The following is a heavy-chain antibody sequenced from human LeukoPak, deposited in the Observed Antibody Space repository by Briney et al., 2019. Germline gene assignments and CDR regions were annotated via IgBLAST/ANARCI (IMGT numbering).Heavy chain of an antibody. CDR2: ISHSSSTI. CDR3: ARRGWSDY. D-gene: IGHD3-3*01. J-gene: IGHJ4*02. V-gene: IGHV3-48*01. CDR1: GFTFSSYS. Sequence: GGSLRLSCAASGFTFSSYSMNWVRQAPGKGLEWVSYISHSSSTIYYADSVKGRFTISRDNAKNSLYLQMNSLRAEDTAVYYCARRGWSDYWGQGTLVTVSS.